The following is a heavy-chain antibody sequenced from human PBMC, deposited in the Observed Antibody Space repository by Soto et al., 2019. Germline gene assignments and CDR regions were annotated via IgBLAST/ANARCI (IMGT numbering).Heavy chain of an antibody. CDR1: GYSFTSLD. CDR3: ARDWTHYDSSGPGDY. Sequence: ASVKVSCKASGYSFTSLDINWVRQTAGQGLEWMGWMQPSTGRTGYAQKFQGRVTMTRDTSINTASMELTTLTSEDTAVYYCARDWTHYDSSGPGDYWGQGTLVTVSS. D-gene: IGHD3-22*01. V-gene: IGHV1-8*01. CDR2: MQPSTGRT. J-gene: IGHJ4*02.